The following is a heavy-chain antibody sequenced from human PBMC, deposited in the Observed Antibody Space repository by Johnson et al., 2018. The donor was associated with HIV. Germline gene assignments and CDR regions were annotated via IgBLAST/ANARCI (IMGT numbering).Heavy chain of an antibody. V-gene: IGHV3-23*04. Sequence: VQLVESGGGLIQPGGSLRLSCAASGFSFSSYAMSWVRQAPGKGLEWVSAISGSGINTYDADSVKGGFTISRDNSKNTLYLQMNSLRAEDTAVYFCARAASQQQLKVPFDIWGQGTMVTVSS. J-gene: IGHJ3*02. CDR1: GFSFSSYA. CDR3: ARAASQQQLKVPFDI. D-gene: IGHD6-13*01. CDR2: ISGSGINT.